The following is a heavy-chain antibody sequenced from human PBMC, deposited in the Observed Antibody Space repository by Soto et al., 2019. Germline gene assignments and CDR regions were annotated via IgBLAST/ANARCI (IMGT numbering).Heavy chain of an antibody. Sequence: VQLLESGGGLVQPGGSLRLSCSASGFTFSSYAMTWVRQAPGTGLEWVSIINGGGASAYYADSVKGRFTISRNNSKNTLYVQMNSLRVEDTAIYYCAKEREAGWYYFDFWGQGILVTVSS. V-gene: IGHV3-23*01. CDR1: GFTFSSYA. D-gene: IGHD6-19*01. CDR3: AKEREAGWYYFDF. CDR2: INGGGASA. J-gene: IGHJ4*02.